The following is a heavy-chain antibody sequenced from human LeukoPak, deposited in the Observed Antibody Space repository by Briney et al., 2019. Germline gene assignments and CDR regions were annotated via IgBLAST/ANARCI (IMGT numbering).Heavy chain of an antibody. D-gene: IGHD6-13*01. Sequence: SETLSLTCTVSGGSISSGGYYWSWIRQHPGKGLEWIGYIYYSGSTYYNPSLKSRVTISVDTSKNQFSLKLSSVTAADTAVYYCARHHDTQGIALPYYYYGMDVRGQGTTVTVSS. CDR3: ARHHDTQGIALPYYYYGMDV. J-gene: IGHJ6*02. CDR2: IYYSGST. V-gene: IGHV4-31*03. CDR1: GGSISSGGYY.